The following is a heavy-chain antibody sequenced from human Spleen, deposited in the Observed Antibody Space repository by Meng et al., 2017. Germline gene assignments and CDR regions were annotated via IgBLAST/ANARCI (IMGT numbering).Heavy chain of an antibody. Sequence: GELQESGPGLVKPSGTLSLTCVVSGGSFSDYYWSWIRQPPGKGLEWIGEINHSGSTNYNPSLESRATISVDTSQNNLSLKLSSVTAADSAVYYCARGPTTMAHDFDYWGQGTLVTVSS. CDR1: GGSFSDYY. CDR3: ARGPTTMAHDFDY. CDR2: INHSGST. D-gene: IGHD4-11*01. V-gene: IGHV4-34*01. J-gene: IGHJ4*02.